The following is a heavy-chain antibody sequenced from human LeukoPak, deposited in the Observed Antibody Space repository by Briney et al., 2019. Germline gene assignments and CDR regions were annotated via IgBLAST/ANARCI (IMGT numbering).Heavy chain of an antibody. J-gene: IGHJ3*02. D-gene: IGHD2-2*01. CDR2: ICYSGST. CDR1: GGSISSGDYY. V-gene: IGHV4-30-4*08. Sequence: PSQTLSLTCTVSGGSISSGDYYWSWIRQPPGKGLEWIGYICYSGSTYYNPSLKSRVTISVDTSKNQFSLKLSSVTAADTAVYYCAREFYCSSTSCYGYDAFDIWGQGTMVTVSS. CDR3: AREFYCSSTSCYGYDAFDI.